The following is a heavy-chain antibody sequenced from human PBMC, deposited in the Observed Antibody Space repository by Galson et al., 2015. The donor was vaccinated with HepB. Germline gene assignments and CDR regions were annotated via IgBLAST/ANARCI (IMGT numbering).Heavy chain of an antibody. Sequence: SLRLSCAASGFTVSSNYMSWVRQAPGKGLEWVSVIYSGGSTYYADSVKGRFTISRDNSKNTLYLQMNSLRAEDTAVYYCARIHHIVVVRHDAFDIWGQGTMVTVSS. CDR1: GFTVSSNY. V-gene: IGHV3-66*02. J-gene: IGHJ3*02. CDR2: IYSGGST. D-gene: IGHD3-22*01. CDR3: ARIHHIVVVRHDAFDI.